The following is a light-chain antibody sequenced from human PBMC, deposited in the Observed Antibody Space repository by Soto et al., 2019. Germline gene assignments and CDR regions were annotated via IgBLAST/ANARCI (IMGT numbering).Light chain of an antibody. J-gene: IGKJ4*01. CDR3: QQGNSFPLT. CDR1: QDISTW. V-gene: IGKV1-12*01. CDR2: TAS. Sequence: IQMTQSPSSVSASVGDRVTITCRASQDISTWLAWFQQKPGEAPRLLIYTASSLHSGVPSRFSGSGSGTDFTLTISSLQPEDFATDYCQQGNSFPLTFGGGTKVEIK.